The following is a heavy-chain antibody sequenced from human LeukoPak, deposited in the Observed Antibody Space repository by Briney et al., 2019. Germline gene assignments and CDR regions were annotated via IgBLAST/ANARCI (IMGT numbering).Heavy chain of an antibody. CDR3: ARDLYDSGSYPTSNWFDP. Sequence: GGSLRLSCAASRFTFSSYAMHWVRQAPGKGLEWVAVISYDGSNKYYADSVKGRFTISRDNSKNTLYLQMNSLRAEDTAVYYCARDLYDSGSYPTSNWFDPWGQGTLVTVSS. CDR1: RFTFSSYA. D-gene: IGHD1-26*01. V-gene: IGHV3-30*04. J-gene: IGHJ5*02. CDR2: ISYDGSNK.